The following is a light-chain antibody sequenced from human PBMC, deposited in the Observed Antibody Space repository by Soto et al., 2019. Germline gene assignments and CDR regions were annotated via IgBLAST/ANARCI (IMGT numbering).Light chain of an antibody. V-gene: IGKV3-11*01. CDR3: QQRATWPLT. Sequence: ETVMTQCPATLSVSPGERATLSCWASQSANSNLAWYQQKPGQAPRLLIYDASNRATGIPPRFSGSGSGADFTLTISSLEPEDFAIYYCQQRATWPLTFGGGTKVDIK. CDR1: QSANSN. CDR2: DAS. J-gene: IGKJ4*01.